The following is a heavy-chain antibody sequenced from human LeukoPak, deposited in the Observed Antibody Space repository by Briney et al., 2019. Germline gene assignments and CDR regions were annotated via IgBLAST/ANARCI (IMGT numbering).Heavy chain of an antibody. CDR1: GFTFRSYG. CDR3: ATDANRWAFDY. D-gene: IGHD4/OR15-4a*01. CDR2: IVDSGGKT. Sequence: PGGSLRLSCATSGFTFRSYGMSWVRQAPGKGLEWVSVIVDSGGKTYYADSVKGRFTISRDNSENTLYLQMNSLRVEDTAVYYCATDANRWAFDYWGQGTLVTVSS. V-gene: IGHV3-23*01. J-gene: IGHJ4*02.